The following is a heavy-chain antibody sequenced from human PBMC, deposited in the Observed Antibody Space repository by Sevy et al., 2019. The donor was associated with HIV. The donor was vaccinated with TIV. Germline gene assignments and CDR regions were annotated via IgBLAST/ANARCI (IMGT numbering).Heavy chain of an antibody. D-gene: IGHD6-13*01. CDR3: ANARGRYEGSSWLYYYYLMDV. Sequence: GESLKISCAAAGFTFRRHGMHWARQAPGKGLEWVAVISNDGSDKEYADSVKGRFTVSRDNSKDTVYLQMNSLRPEDTAVYYCANARGRYEGSSWLYYYYLMDVWGQGTTVTVSS. CDR1: GFTFRRHG. J-gene: IGHJ6*02. V-gene: IGHV3-30*18. CDR2: ISNDGSDK.